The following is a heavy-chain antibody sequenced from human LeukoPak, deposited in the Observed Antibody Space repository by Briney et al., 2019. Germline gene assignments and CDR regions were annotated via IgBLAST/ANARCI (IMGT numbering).Heavy chain of an antibody. CDR2: IKEDGTAK. CDR3: AKDPMVRGDHRDY. CDR1: GFTFSSSW. Sequence: GGSLRLSCAASGFTFSSSWMAWARQAPGKGLEWVGNIKEDGTAKNYVVSVRGRFTISRDNSKNTLYLQMNSLRAEDTAVYYCAKDPMVRGDHRDYWGQGTLVTVSS. J-gene: IGHJ4*02. D-gene: IGHD3-10*01. V-gene: IGHV3-7*03.